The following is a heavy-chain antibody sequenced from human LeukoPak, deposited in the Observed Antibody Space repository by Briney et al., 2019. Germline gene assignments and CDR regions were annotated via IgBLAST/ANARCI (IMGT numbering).Heavy chain of an antibody. CDR2: IRSKTYDGTT. J-gene: IGHJ4*02. V-gene: IGHV3-49*04. D-gene: IGHD5-24*01. CDR1: GFTFGDYA. Sequence: GGSLRLSCTASGFTFGDYAMSWARQAPGKGLEWVGFIRSKTYDGTTEYAASVKGRFTISRDDSERIAYLQMNSLKTDDTAVYYCTRVWLQYFDYWGQGTLITVSS. CDR3: TRVWLQYFDY.